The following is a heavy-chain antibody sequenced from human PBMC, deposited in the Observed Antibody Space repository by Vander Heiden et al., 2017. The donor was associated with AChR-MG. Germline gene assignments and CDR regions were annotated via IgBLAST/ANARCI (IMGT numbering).Heavy chain of an antibody. CDR2: IYSGGST. V-gene: IGHV3-53*02. CDR3: ARDLGYCSGGSCPPAGY. CDR1: GFTVSSNY. Sequence: EVQLVETGGGLIQPGGSLRLSCAASGFTVSSNYMSWVRQAPGKGLEWVSVIYSGGSTYYADSVKGRFTISRDNSKNTLYLQMNSLRAEDTAVYYCARDLGYCSGGSCPPAGYWGHGTLVTVSS. J-gene: IGHJ4*01. D-gene: IGHD2-15*01.